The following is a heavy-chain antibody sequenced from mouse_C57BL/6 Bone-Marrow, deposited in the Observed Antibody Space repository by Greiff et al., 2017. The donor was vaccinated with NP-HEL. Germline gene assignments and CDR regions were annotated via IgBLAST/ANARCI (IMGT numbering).Heavy chain of an antibody. D-gene: IGHD4-1*01. Sequence: VQLVESGPGLVQPSQSLSITCTVSGFSLTSYGVHWVRQSPGKGLEWLGVIWSGGSTDYNAAFISRLSISKDNSKSQVFFKMNSLQADDTAIYYCARDGLGRYWYFDVWGTGTTVTVSS. V-gene: IGHV2-2*01. CDR1: GFSLTSYG. CDR2: IWSGGST. CDR3: ARDGLGRYWYFDV. J-gene: IGHJ1*03.